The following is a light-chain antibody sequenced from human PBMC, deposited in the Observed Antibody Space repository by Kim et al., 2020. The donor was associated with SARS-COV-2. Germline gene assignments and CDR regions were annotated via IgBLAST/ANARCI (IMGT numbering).Light chain of an antibody. Sequence: GDRVTITCQARQDVSDYFNWYHQKPGEAPKVLLRDAASLESGVPSRFSRGGYGTEFSLTISSVQPEDIGTYYCQQYDAPPFTFGKGTRLEI. CDR2: DAA. J-gene: IGKJ5*01. CDR3: QQYDAPPFT. CDR1: QDVSDY. V-gene: IGKV1-33*01.